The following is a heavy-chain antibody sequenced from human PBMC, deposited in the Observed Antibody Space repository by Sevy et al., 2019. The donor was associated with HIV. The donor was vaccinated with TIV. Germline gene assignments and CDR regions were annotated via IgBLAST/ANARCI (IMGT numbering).Heavy chain of an antibody. CDR1: GFTFNNAW. Sequence: MQGGSLRLSCAASGFTFNNAWMSWVRQAPGKGLEWVGRIKSKTDGGTTDYAAPVKGRFTISRDDSKNTLFLQMNSLKTEDTAVYYCTTDPGYYDSSGYYYMWGQGTLVTVSS. J-gene: IGHJ4*02. CDR3: TTDPGYYDSSGYYYM. D-gene: IGHD3-22*01. V-gene: IGHV3-15*01. CDR2: IKSKTDGGTT.